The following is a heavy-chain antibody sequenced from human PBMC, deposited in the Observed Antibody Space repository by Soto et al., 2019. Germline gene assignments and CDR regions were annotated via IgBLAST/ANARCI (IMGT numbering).Heavy chain of an antibody. CDR2: IYYSGST. CDR3: ARDAYRLAIS. V-gene: IGHV4-61*01. Sequence: QXQLXESGPGLVKPSETLSLTCTVSGGSVSSGSYYWSWIRQPPGKGLEWIGYIYYSGSTNYNPSLKSRVTISVDTSKNQFSLKLSSVTAADTAVYYCARDAYRLAISWGQGTLVTVSS. CDR1: GGSVSSGSYY. J-gene: IGHJ5*02. D-gene: IGHD2-21*01.